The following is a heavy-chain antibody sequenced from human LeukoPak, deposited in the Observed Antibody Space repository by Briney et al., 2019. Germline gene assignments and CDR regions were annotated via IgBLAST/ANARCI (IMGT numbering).Heavy chain of an antibody. CDR3: ARRKSSGYRPYGMDV. CDR2: INHSGST. J-gene: IGHJ6*02. Sequence: SETLSLTCAVYGVSFSGYYWSWLRQPPGKGLEWIGEINHSGSTNYNPSLKSRVTISVDTSKNQFSLKLSSVTAADTAVYYCARRKSSGYRPYGMDVWGQGTTVTVSS. D-gene: IGHD3-22*01. V-gene: IGHV4-34*01. CDR1: GVSFSGYY.